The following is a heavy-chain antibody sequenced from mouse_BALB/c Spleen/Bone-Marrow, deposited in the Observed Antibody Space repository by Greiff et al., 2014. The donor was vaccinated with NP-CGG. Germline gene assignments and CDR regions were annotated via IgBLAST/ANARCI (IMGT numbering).Heavy chain of an antibody. J-gene: IGHJ2*01. Sequence: VQRVESGAELVRPGSSVKTSCKASGYAFSSYWMNWVKQRPGQGLEWIGQIYPGDGDTNYNGKLKGKATLTADKSSSTAYMQLSSLTSEDSAVYFCARDYYGSRYYFDYWGQGTTLTVSS. CDR3: ARDYYGSRYYFDY. V-gene: IGHV1-80*01. CDR1: GYAFSSYW. CDR2: IYPGDGDT. D-gene: IGHD1-1*01.